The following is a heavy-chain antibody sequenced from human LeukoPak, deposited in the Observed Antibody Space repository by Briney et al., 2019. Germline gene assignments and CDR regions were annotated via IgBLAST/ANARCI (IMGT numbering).Heavy chain of an antibody. D-gene: IGHD2-15*01. Sequence: SQTLSLTCTVSGGSISSGSYYWSWIRQPAGKGLEWIGRIYTSGSTNYNPSLKSRVTISVDTSKNQFSLKLNSVTAADTAVYYCVRSHSASLLTATYYFDYWGQGTLVTVSS. CDR3: VRSHSASLLTATYYFDY. J-gene: IGHJ4*02. CDR2: IYTSGST. CDR1: GGSISSGSYY. V-gene: IGHV4-61*02.